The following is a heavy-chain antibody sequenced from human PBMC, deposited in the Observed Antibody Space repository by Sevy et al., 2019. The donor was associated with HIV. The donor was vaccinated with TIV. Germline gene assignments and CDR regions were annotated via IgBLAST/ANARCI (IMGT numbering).Heavy chain of an antibody. J-gene: IGHJ4*02. CDR2: ISAYNGIT. D-gene: IGHD3-3*01. Sequence: ASVKVSCKASGYTFTSYGISWVRQAPGQGLEWMGWISAYNGITNYAQKLQGRVTMATDTSTSTAYMELRSLRSDDTAVYYCARNFRGYDFWSGYDFDYWGQGTLVTVSS. CDR1: GYTFTSYG. V-gene: IGHV1-18*01. CDR3: ARNFRGYDFWSGYDFDY.